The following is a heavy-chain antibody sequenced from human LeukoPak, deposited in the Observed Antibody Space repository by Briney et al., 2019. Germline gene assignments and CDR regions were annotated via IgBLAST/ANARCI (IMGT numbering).Heavy chain of an antibody. Sequence: SETLSLTCTVSGGSISSGGYYWSWIRQPAGKGLEWIGRIYTSGSTNYNPSLKSRVTISVDTSKNQFSLKLSSVTAADTAVYYCARDFGRRMAWGQGTLVTVSS. CDR1: GGSISSGGYY. J-gene: IGHJ5*02. D-gene: IGHD1-14*01. CDR2: IYTSGST. V-gene: IGHV4-61*02. CDR3: ARDFGRRMA.